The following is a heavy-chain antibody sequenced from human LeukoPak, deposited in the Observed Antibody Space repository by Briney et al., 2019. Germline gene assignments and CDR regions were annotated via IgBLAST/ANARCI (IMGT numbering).Heavy chain of an antibody. V-gene: IGHV3-20*04. CDR1: GFTFDDYG. D-gene: IGHD6-19*01. CDR2: MNWKGGST. Sequence: GGSLRLSCAASGFTFDDYGMSWVRQAPGKGLEWVSGMNWKGGSTGYADSVKGRFTISRDNAKNSLYLKMNSLRAEDTALYYCAREISGIAVAGTGPYYYYYMDVWGKGTTVTVSS. J-gene: IGHJ6*03. CDR3: AREISGIAVAGTGPYYYYYMDV.